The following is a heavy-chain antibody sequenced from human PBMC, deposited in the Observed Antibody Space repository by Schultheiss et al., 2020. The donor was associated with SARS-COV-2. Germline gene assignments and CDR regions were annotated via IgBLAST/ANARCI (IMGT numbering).Heavy chain of an antibody. V-gene: IGHV3-33*05. CDR3: ARVPFHSGWPRLANYYGMDV. J-gene: IGHJ6*02. CDR1: GFTFSTYG. CDR2: ISYDGSNK. Sequence: GGSLRLSCAASGFTFSTYGMHWVRQAPGKGLEWVAVISYDGSNKYYADSVKGRFTISRDSSKNTLYLQMNSLRAEDTAVYYCARVPFHSGWPRLANYYGMDVWGQGTTVTVSS. D-gene: IGHD6-19*01.